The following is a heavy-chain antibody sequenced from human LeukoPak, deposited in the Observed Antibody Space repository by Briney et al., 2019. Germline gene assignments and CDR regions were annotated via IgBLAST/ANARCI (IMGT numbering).Heavy chain of an antibody. J-gene: IGHJ5*02. Sequence: ASVKVSCKASGYTFTSYGISWVRQAPGQGLEWMGGIIPIFGTANYAQKFQGRVTITADESTSTAYMELSSLRSEDTAVYYCAREYYGSGSYYPWGQGTLVTVSS. D-gene: IGHD3-10*01. CDR1: GYTFTSYG. V-gene: IGHV1-69*13. CDR3: AREYYGSGSYYP. CDR2: IIPIFGTA.